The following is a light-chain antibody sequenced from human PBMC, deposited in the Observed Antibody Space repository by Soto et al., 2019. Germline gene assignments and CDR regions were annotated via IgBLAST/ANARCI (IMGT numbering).Light chain of an antibody. CDR1: QSVRSSF. CDR2: GTS. CDR3: QQYGSSPWT. Sequence: EIVLTQSPGTLSLSPGERATLACRASQSVRSSFLAWYQQKPGQAPRLLIYGTSSRATGIPDRFSGGGSGTDFTLTISRLEPEDFAVYYCQQYGSSPWTFGQGTKVDIK. V-gene: IGKV3-20*01. J-gene: IGKJ1*01.